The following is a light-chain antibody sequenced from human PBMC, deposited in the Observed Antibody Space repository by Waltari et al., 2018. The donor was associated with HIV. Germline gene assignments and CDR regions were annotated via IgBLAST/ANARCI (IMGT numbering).Light chain of an antibody. V-gene: IGLV1-40*01. CDR2: GNS. CDR1: SPNIGAGYD. CDR3: QSYDSSLSGSV. Sequence: QSVLTQPPSVSGAPGQRVTISCTGSSPNIGAGYDVHWYQQLPGTAPNLLIYGNSKRPSGVPDRFSGSKSGTSASLASTGLQAEYEADYYCQSYDSSLSGSVFGGGTKLTVL. J-gene: IGLJ2*01.